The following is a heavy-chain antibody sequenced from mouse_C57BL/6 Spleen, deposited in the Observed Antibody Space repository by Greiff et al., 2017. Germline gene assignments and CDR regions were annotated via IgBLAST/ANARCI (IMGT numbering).Heavy chain of an antibody. V-gene: IGHV1-66*01. CDR3: AEEREFYYGSSGGY. CDR1: GYSFTSYY. CDR2: IYPGSGNT. Sequence: QVQLQQSGPELVKPGASVKISCKASGYSFTSYYIHWVKQRPGQGLEWIGWIYPGSGNTKYNEKFKGKATLTADTSSRTAYMQLSSLTSEDSAVYYCAEEREFYYGSSGGYWGQGTTLTVSS. J-gene: IGHJ2*01. D-gene: IGHD1-1*01.